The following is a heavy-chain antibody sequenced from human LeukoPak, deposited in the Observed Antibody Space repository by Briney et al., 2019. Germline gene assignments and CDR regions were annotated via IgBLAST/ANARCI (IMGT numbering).Heavy chain of an antibody. CDR1: GGSISSYY. CDR3: ARDLYSSRTNDAFVI. J-gene: IGHJ3*02. D-gene: IGHD6-13*01. Sequence: SETLSLTCTVSGGSISSYYWSWIRQPAGKGLEWIGRIYTSGSTNYNPSLKSRVTISVDTSKNQFSLKLTSVTAADTAVYYCARDLYSSRTNDAFVIWGQGTMATVSS. CDR2: IYTSGST. V-gene: IGHV4-4*07.